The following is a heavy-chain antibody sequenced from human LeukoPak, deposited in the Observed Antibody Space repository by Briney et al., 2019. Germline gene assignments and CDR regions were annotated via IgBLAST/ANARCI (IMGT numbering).Heavy chain of an antibody. CDR3: AKASWVSNADAVL. CDR1: GFTFSSYD. Sequence: GGSLRLSCAASGFTFSSYDMSWVRQAPGKGLEWVSGISGSGGSTYYADSVKGRFTISRDNSRNTLYLQMNSLRAEDTAVYYCAKASWVSNADAVLWGQGTLVTVYS. J-gene: IGHJ4*02. V-gene: IGHV3-23*01. D-gene: IGHD1-1*01. CDR2: ISGSGGST.